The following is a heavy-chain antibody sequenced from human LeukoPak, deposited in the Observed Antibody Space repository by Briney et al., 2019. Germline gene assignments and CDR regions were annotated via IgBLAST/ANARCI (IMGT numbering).Heavy chain of an antibody. D-gene: IGHD3-22*01. V-gene: IGHV4-59*08. CDR1: GFTFSSYR. Sequence: GSLRLSCAASGFTFSSYRMSWVRQAPGKGLEWIGYIYYSGSTNYNPSLKSRVTISVDTSKNQFSLKLSSVTAADTAVYYCARHGTYYYDSSGFTADYWGQGTLVTVSS. J-gene: IGHJ4*02. CDR2: IYYSGST. CDR3: ARHGTYYYDSSGFTADY.